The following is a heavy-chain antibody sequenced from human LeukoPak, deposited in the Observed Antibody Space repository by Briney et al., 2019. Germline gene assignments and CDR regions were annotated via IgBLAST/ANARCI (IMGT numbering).Heavy chain of an antibody. CDR1: GFTFSSYW. CDR3: ARAYYDSSGYYYIYFDY. D-gene: IGHD3-22*01. CDR2: IKHDGSEK. J-gene: IGHJ4*02. V-gene: IGHV3-7*01. Sequence: GGSLRLSCAASGFTFSSYWMTWVRQAPGKGLEWVANIKHDGSEKYYVGSVKGRFTISRDNAKNSLYLQMNSLRAEDTAVYYCARAYYDSSGYYYIYFDYWGQGTLVTVSS.